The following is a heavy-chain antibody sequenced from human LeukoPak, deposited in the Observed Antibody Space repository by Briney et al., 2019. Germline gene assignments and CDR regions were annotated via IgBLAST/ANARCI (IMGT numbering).Heavy chain of an antibody. D-gene: IGHD2-15*01. CDR3: ARRLVDSGASQVSDD. CDR2: INDSGSV. CDR1: SGSFSGYC. J-gene: IGHJ4*02. V-gene: IGHV4-34*01. Sequence: SETLSLTCAVYSGSFSGYCWSWIRQPPGKGLEWIGEINDSGSVNCNPSLKNRVTLSVDTSKNQFSLRLSSVAAADTAVYYCARRLVDSGASQVSDDWGQGTLVTVSS.